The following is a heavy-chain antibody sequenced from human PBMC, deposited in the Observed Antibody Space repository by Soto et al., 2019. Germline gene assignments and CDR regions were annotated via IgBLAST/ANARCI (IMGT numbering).Heavy chain of an antibody. D-gene: IGHD2-2*01. CDR1: GYSFTSYW. Sequence: PGESLKISCKGSGYSFTSYWIGWVSQMPGKGLEWMGIIYPGDSDTRYSPSFQGQVTISADKSISTAYLQWSSLKASDTAMYYCARQSLPDCSSTSCHFVGGMDVGGQGTTVTVSS. CDR2: IYPGDSDT. J-gene: IGHJ6*02. CDR3: ARQSLPDCSSTSCHFVGGMDV. V-gene: IGHV5-51*01.